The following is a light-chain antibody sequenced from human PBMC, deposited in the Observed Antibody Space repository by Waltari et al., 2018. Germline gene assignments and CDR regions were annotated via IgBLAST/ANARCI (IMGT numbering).Light chain of an antibody. J-gene: IGLJ2*01. CDR2: SNS. Sequence: QPVLTQPPSASGTPGQRVTISCSGSRSNVGSNAVNWFQQLPGAAPKRLIYSNSQRPSGVPDRFSGSKSGTSASLAIGGPQSEDEADYYCAAWDVSLNGVIFGGGTRLTVL. CDR1: RSNVGSNA. V-gene: IGLV1-44*01. CDR3: AAWDVSLNGVI.